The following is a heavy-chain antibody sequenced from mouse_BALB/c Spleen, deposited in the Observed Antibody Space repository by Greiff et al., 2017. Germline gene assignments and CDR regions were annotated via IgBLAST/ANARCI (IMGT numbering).Heavy chain of an antibody. D-gene: IGHD2-1*01. CDR3: ARECYGNYECLDY. J-gene: IGHJ2*01. CDR2: IDPYYDGT. V-gene: IGHV1-39*01. CDR1: GYSFTGYN. Sequence: VQLKESGPELEKPGASVKISCKASGYSFTGYNMNWVKQSNGKSLEWIGNIDPYYDGTSYNQKFKGKATLTVDKSSSTAYMQLKSLTSEDSAVYYCARECYGNYECLDYWGQGTTLTVSS.